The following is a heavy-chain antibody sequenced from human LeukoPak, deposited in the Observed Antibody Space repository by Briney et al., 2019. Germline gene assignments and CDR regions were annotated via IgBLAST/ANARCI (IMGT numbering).Heavy chain of an antibody. CDR2: SSSDGANP. D-gene: IGHD4-17*01. Sequence: GGSLRLSCAASGFTFSKYALVWVRQAPGKGLEWVSASSSDGANPLYADAVKGRFTISRDNSKNALYLQMNSLRAEDTAVYFCGRDQNGDYVGAFEFWGHGTTVIVSS. J-gene: IGHJ3*01. V-gene: IGHV3-23*01. CDR1: GFTFSKYA. CDR3: GRDQNGDYVGAFEF.